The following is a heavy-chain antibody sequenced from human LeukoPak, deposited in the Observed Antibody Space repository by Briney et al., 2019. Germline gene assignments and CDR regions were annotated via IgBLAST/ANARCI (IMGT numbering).Heavy chain of an antibody. CDR1: GFTFSSYS. J-gene: IGHJ1*01. D-gene: IGHD2-2*01. V-gene: IGHV3-48*02. CDR3: ARDQSCTSTACHDPEYFQH. Sequence: GGSLRLSCAASGFTFSSYSMNWVRQAPGKGLEWVSYISSSGGTIFYADSVKGRFTISRDNARDSLFLQMNSLRDEDTAVYYCARDQSCTSTACHDPEYFQHWGQGTLVTVSS. CDR2: ISSSGGTI.